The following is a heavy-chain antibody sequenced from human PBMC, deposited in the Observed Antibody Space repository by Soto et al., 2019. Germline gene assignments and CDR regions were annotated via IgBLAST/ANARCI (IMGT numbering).Heavy chain of an antibody. CDR2: IYYSGST. CDR1: GGSVSSGSYY. D-gene: IGHD3-16*01. V-gene: IGHV4-61*01. J-gene: IGHJ4*02. CDR3: ARTGGGSPKYYFDY. Sequence: SETLSLTCTVSGGSVSSGSYYWSWIRQPPGKGLEWIGYIYYSGSTNYNPSLKSRVTISVDTSKNQFSLKLSSVTAADTAVYYCARTGGGSPKYYFDYWGQGTLVTVSS.